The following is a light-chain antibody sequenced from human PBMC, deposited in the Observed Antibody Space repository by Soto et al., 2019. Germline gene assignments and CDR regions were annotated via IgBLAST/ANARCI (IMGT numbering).Light chain of an antibody. CDR3: FSFTTTSTHV. Sequence: QSVLTQPVSVSGSPGQSITISCTGTSSDVGGYNYVSWYQQHPGKGPKLMICEVSNRPSGVSNRFSGSKSGNTATLTISGLQAEDEADYYCFSFTTTSTHVFGTGTKVTVL. CDR2: EVS. CDR1: SSDVGGYNY. V-gene: IGLV2-14*03. J-gene: IGLJ1*01.